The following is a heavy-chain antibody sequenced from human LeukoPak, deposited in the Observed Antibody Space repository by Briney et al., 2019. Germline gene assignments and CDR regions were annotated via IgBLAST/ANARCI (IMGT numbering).Heavy chain of an antibody. CDR1: GGSISSDTYS. CDR2: IYTIGST. V-gene: IGHV4-61*02. CDR3: ARGRDYYDSSGFYYVWYFDY. D-gene: IGHD3-22*01. J-gene: IGHJ4*02. Sequence: PSETLSLTCTVSGGSISSDTYSWSWIRQPAGKGLEWIGRIYTIGSTNYNPSLKSRVTISVDTSKNQFSLKLGSVTAADTAVCYCARGRDYYDSSGFYYVWYFDYWGQGTLVTVSS.